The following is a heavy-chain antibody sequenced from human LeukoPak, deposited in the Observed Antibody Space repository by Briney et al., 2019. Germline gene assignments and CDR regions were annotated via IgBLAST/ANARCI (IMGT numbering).Heavy chain of an antibody. CDR3: ARIYSPRDYYFDY. CDR2: IIPVFGTA. CDR1: GGTFSSYA. J-gene: IGHJ4*02. Sequence: ASVKVSCKASGGTFSSYAISWVRQAPGQGLEWMGGIIPVFGTANYAQKFQGRVTITADESTSTAYMELSSLRSEDTAVYYCARIYSPRDYYFDYWGQGTLVTVSS. D-gene: IGHD5-18*01. V-gene: IGHV1-69*13.